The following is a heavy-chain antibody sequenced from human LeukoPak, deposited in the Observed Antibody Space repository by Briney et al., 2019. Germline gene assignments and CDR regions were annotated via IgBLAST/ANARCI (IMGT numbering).Heavy chain of an antibody. V-gene: IGHV4-39*07. CDR3: VGAYPVRGVINRLNSFDP. CDR2: IYYSGST. D-gene: IGHD3-10*01. CDR1: GGSISSSSYY. Sequence: SETLSLTCTVSGGSISSSSYYWGWIRQPPGKGLEWIGSIYYSGSTNYNPSLKSRFTISVDTSNNQFSLKRRSVTAAATAVHYCVGAYPVRGVINRLNSFDPWGQGTMVTVSS. J-gene: IGHJ5*02.